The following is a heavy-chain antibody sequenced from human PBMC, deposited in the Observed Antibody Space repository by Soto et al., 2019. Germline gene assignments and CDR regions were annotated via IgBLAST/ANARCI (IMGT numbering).Heavy chain of an antibody. J-gene: IGHJ6*02. CDR2: IKNKTDGGAT. CDR3: ATGYSSGVANYYYGMDV. D-gene: IGHD6-19*01. Sequence: GGSLRLSCAASGFTFTYPWMTRVRQAPGQGLEWVGRIKNKTDGGATDYAAPVKGRFTISTDDSKITLYLQMNSLKTEDTAVYYCATGYSSGVANYYYGMDVWGQGTTVTVSS. V-gene: IGHV3-15*01. CDR1: GFTFTYPW.